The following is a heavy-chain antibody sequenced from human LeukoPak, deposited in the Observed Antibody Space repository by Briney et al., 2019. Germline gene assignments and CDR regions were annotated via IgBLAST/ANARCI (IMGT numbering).Heavy chain of an antibody. D-gene: IGHD7-27*01. CDR2: ISAYNGNT. CDR1: GYTFTSYG. CDR3: ARLLGIRSTWDFDY. Sequence: GASVKVSCKASGYTFTSYGISWVRQAPGQGLEWMGWISAYNGNTNYAQKLQGRVTMTRDTSTSTVYMELSSLRSEDTAVYYCARLLGIRSTWDFDYWGQGTLVTVSS. V-gene: IGHV1-18*01. J-gene: IGHJ4*02.